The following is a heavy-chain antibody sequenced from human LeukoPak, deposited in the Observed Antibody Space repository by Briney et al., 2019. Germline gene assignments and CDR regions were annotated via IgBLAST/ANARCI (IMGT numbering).Heavy chain of an antibody. CDR1: GYTFTDYY. CDR3: ARAFRVQLWLWATWFDP. V-gene: IGHV1-2*02. J-gene: IGHJ5*02. CDR2: INPNSGGT. D-gene: IGHD5-18*01. Sequence: GASVKVSCKASGYTFTDYYMHWVRQAPGQGLEWMGWINPNSGGTYYAQTFQGRVTMTRDTSISTAYMELTRLRSDDTAVYYCARAFRVQLWLWATWFDPWGQGTLVTVSS.